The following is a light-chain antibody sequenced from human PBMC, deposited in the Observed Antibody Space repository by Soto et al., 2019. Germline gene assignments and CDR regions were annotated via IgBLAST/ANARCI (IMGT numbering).Light chain of an antibody. CDR3: QQYGSSPRT. Sequence: EIMLTQSPGTLSLSPGERATLSCRASQSVSSSYLAWYQQKPGQAPRPLIYGASNRATGIPDRFSGSGSGTDFTLTINRLEPEDFAVYYCQQYGSSPRTFGQGTKVEIK. V-gene: IGKV3-20*01. J-gene: IGKJ1*01. CDR1: QSVSSSY. CDR2: GAS.